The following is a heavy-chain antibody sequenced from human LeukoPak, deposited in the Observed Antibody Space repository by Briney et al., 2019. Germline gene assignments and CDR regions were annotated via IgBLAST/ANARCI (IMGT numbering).Heavy chain of an antibody. CDR3: AKDQLRYYYDSSGYFDY. CDR1: GFTFSSYA. V-gene: IGHV3-23*01. D-gene: IGHD3-22*01. J-gene: IGHJ4*02. Sequence: PGGSLRLSCAASGFTFSSYAMSWVRQAPGKGLEWVSAISGSGGSTYYADSVKGRFTISRDNSKNTLYLQMNSLRAKDTAVYYCAKDQLRYYYDSSGYFDYWGQGTLVTVSS. CDR2: ISGSGGST.